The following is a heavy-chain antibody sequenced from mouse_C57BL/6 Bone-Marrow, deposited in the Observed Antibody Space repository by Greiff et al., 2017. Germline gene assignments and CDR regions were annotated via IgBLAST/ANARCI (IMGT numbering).Heavy chain of an antibody. Sequence: QLQQSGPELVKPGASVKISCKASGYSFTDYNMNWVKQSNGKSLEWIGVINPNYGTTSYNQKFKGKATLTVDKSSSTAYMQLNSLTSEDSAVYYCACNYYYGSRDYFDYWGQGTTLTVSS. CDR1: GYSFTDYN. D-gene: IGHD1-1*01. CDR2: INPNYGTT. J-gene: IGHJ2*01. CDR3: ACNYYYGSRDYFDY. V-gene: IGHV1-39*01.